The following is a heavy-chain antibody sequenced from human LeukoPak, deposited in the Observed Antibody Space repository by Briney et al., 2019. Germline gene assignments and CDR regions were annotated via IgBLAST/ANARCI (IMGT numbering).Heavy chain of an antibody. Sequence: KSSETLSLTCTVSGGSISSNNYYWGWVRQPPEKGLEWIGSIHYSGATYYNPSLESRLTISVDTSKNQFSLKLTSVTAADTAVYFCVTVNRGWFGVGEYWGQGTLVTVSS. J-gene: IGHJ4*02. V-gene: IGHV4-39*01. CDR1: GGSISSNNYY. CDR2: IHYSGAT. CDR3: VTVNRGWFGVGEY. D-gene: IGHD3-10*01.